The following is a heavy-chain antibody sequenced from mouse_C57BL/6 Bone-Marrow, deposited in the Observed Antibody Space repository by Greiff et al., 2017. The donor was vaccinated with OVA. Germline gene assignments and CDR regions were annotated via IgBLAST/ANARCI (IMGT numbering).Heavy chain of an antibody. D-gene: IGHD4-1*01. CDR2: ILPGSGGT. CDR1: GYTFTGYW. Sequence: QVQLQQSGAELMKPGASVKLSCKATGYTFTGYWIEWVKQRPGHGLEWIGEILPGSGGTNYNEKFKGKATFTADTSSNTAYMQLSSLTTEDSAIYYCARVDWDWYFDVWGTGTTVTVSS. J-gene: IGHJ1*03. CDR3: ARVDWDWYFDV. V-gene: IGHV1-9*01.